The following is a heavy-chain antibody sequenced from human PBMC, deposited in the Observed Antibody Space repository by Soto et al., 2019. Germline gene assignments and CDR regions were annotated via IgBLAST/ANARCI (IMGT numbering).Heavy chain of an antibody. J-gene: IGHJ4*02. Sequence: QLQLQESGSGLVKPSQTLSLTCAVSVGSISRGGFSWGWIRQSPGKGLGLIGYIFYSGSTYYNPPLKSRVTISVDRSKNEFSLRLSSVTAADTAVYYCARATFIRKGYYDATDYYYFDYWGQGTLVTVSS. CDR1: VGSISRGGFS. CDR2: IFYSGST. CDR3: ARATFIRKGYYDATDYYYFDY. V-gene: IGHV4-30-2*06. D-gene: IGHD3-22*01.